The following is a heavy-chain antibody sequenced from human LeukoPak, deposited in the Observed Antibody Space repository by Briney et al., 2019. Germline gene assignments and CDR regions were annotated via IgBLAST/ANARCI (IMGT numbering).Heavy chain of an antibody. CDR2: ISSSSSYK. CDR3: ARDENCSSTSCYFGTNWFDP. CDR1: GFTFSSYS. V-gene: IGHV3-21*01. J-gene: IGHJ5*02. Sequence: GGSLRLSCAASGFTFSSYSMNWVRQAPGKGLEWVSSISSSSSYKYYADSVKGRFTISRDNAKNSLYLQMNSLRAEDTAVYYCARDENCSSTSCYFGTNWFDPWGQGTLVTVSS. D-gene: IGHD2-2*01.